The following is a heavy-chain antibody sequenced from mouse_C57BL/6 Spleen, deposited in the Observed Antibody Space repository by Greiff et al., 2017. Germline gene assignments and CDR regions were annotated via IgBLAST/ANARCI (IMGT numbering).Heavy chain of an antibody. CDR3: AYCSSSYYYAMDY. CDR2: INPSNGGT. D-gene: IGHD1-1*01. V-gene: IGHV1-53*01. Sequence: QVQLKQPGTELVKPGASVKLSCKASGYTFTSYWMHWVKQRPGQGLEWIGNINPSNGGTNYNEKFKSKATMAVDKSSSTAYMQLSSLTSEDSAVYYCAYCSSSYYYAMDYWGQGTSVTVSS. CDR1: GYTFTSYW. J-gene: IGHJ4*01.